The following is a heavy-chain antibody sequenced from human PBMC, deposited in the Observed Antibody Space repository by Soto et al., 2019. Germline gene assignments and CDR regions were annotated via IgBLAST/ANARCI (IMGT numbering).Heavy chain of an antibody. D-gene: IGHD6-13*01. CDR2: IIPLFGTT. CDR1: GGTFSRHA. CDR3: ARAAMHGSSWYFWFDP. J-gene: IGHJ5*02. Sequence: QVQLVQSGSEVKMPGSSVKVSCKTSGGTFSRHAINWGRQAPGQGLEWMGGIIPLFGTTNYAQKFKGRVTISADESTSTAYMELSSRTSEDAAVYYCARAAMHGSSWYFWFDPWGQGTLVTVSS. V-gene: IGHV1-69*01.